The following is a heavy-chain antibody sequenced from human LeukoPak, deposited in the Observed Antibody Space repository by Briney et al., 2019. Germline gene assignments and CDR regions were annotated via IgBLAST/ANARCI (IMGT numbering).Heavy chain of an antibody. J-gene: IGHJ3*02. Sequence: GGSLRLSCAASGFTFSSYWVHWVRQAPGRGLVWVSRVSDDGSTTTYADSVKGRFTISRDNAKNTLYLQLNSLRPDDTAVYYCVRHNAARAFDIWGQGTMVIVSS. V-gene: IGHV3-74*03. CDR3: VRHNAARAFDI. D-gene: IGHD1-1*01. CDR1: GFTFSSYW. CDR2: VSDDGSTT.